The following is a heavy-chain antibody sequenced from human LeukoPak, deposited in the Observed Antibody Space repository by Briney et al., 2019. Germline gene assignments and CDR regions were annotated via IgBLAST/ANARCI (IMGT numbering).Heavy chain of an antibody. CDR3: AVDSSGHFDY. V-gene: IGHV3-48*03. CDR2: ISSGGSTI. Sequence: GGSLRLSCAASGFTFSSYEMNWVRQAPGKGLEWVSYISSGGSTIYYADSVKGRFTISRDNAKNSLYLQMNSLRAEDTAVYYCAVDSSGHFDYWGQGTLVTVSS. J-gene: IGHJ4*02. D-gene: IGHD3-22*01. CDR1: GFTFSSYE.